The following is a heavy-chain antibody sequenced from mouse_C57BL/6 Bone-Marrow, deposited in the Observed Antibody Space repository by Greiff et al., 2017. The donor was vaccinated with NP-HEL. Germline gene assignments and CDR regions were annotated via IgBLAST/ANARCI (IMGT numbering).Heavy chain of an antibody. Sequence: VHLVESGAELVKPGASVKLSCKASGYTFTEYTIHWVKQRSGQGREWIGWLYPGSGSIKYNEKFKDKATLTADKSSSTVYMDLSRLTSEDSAVYFCARHGDYFGSSYGYFDVWGTGTTVTVSS. D-gene: IGHD1-1*01. CDR2: LYPGSGSI. CDR3: ARHGDYFGSSYGYFDV. J-gene: IGHJ1*03. CDR1: GYTFTEYT. V-gene: IGHV1-62-2*01.